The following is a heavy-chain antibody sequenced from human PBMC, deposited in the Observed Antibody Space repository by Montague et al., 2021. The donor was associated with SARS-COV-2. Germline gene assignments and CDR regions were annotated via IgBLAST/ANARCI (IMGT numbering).Heavy chain of an antibody. Sequence: SLRLSCAASGFNFNDYSMNWVRQAPGKGLEWVSSISASGAYIFYADSLQGRFTISRDNTGNSLFLQMNSLRVEDTAVYYCARVGYCSSGRCYSGTYYFDSWGQGALDTVSS. J-gene: IGHJ4*02. CDR1: GFNFNDYS. CDR3: ARVGYCSSGRCYSGTYYFDS. CDR2: ISASGAYI. D-gene: IGHD2-15*01. V-gene: IGHV3-21*01.